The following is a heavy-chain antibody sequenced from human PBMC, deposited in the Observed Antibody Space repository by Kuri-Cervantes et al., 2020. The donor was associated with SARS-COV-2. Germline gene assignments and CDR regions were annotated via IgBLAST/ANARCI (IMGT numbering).Heavy chain of an antibody. CDR2: IYTGDKT. V-gene: IGHV3-53*01. J-gene: IGHJ4*02. CDR1: GFTVSGNY. CDR3: ERDLGGVSGPFDY. D-gene: IGHD3-16*01. Sequence: SCAASGFTVSGNYMGVLRQAPEKGLEWLSVIYTGDKTYYADSVKGRFTISRDKSKNTVYLQMNSLRAEDTAVYYCERDLGGVSGPFDYWGQGTLVTVSS.